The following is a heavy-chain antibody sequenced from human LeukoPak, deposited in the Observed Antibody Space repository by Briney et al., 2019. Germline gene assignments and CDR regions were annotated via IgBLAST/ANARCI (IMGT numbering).Heavy chain of an antibody. CDR1: GFTFDDCA. Sequence: GGSLRLSCAASGFTFDDCAMHWVRQAPGKGLEWVSLISWDGGSTYYADSVKGRFTISRDNSKNSLYLQMNSLRAEDTALYYCAKDIGGGNCGGDCYSSDDYWGQGTLVTVSS. D-gene: IGHD2-21*02. V-gene: IGHV3-43D*03. J-gene: IGHJ4*02. CDR3: AKDIGGGNCGGDCYSSDDY. CDR2: ISWDGGST.